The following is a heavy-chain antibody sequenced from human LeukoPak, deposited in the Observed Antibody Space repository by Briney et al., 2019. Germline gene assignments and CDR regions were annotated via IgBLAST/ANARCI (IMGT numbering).Heavy chain of an antibody. D-gene: IGHD7-27*01. Sequence: ASVTVSCKASGYTFTSYGISWVRQAPGQGLEWMGWISAYNGNTNYAQKLQGRVTMTRNTSISTAYMELTSLRSEDTAVYYCVGGAPNWGFDYWGQGTLVTVSS. CDR3: VGGAPNWGFDY. J-gene: IGHJ4*02. CDR1: GYTFTSYG. V-gene: IGHV1-18*01. CDR2: ISAYNGNT.